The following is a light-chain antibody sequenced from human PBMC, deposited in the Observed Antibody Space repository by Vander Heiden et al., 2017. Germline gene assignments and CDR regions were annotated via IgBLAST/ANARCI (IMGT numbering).Light chain of an antibody. CDR1: RRVGSN. V-gene: IGKV3D-15*01. CDR3: PQCRKWPLYT. CDR2: GAS. J-gene: IGKJ2*01. Sequence: EVVMTQSPATLSGSPGERATLSCTASRRVGSNGARYQQKPGQATRLLIFGASTLATGLPARSSGSASGPELTLSSSSPQSGVFTVYHFPQCRKWPLYTFGQGTKLE.